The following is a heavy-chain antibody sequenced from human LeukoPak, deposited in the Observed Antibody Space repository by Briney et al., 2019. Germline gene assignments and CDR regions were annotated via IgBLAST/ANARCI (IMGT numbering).Heavy chain of an antibody. V-gene: IGHV3-7*01. D-gene: IGHD5-24*01. CDR1: GFTFSSYW. CDR2: IKQDGSEK. J-gene: IGHJ4*02. CDR3: AREVEMATIIYFDY. Sequence: GGSLRLSCAASGFTFSSYWMSWVRQASGKGLEWVANIKQDGSEKYYVDSVKGRFTISRDNAKNSLYLQMNSLRAEDTAVYYCAREVEMATIIYFDYWGQGTLVTVSS.